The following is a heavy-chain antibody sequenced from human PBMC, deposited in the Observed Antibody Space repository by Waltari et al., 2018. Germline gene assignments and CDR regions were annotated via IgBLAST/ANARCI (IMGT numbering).Heavy chain of an antibody. CDR3: ARGGGGPGDY. CDR2: IYYSGST. CDR1: GGSISSYY. V-gene: IGHV4-59*01. J-gene: IGHJ4*02. Sequence: QVQLQESGPGLVKPSETLSLTCTVSGGSISSYYWSWIRQPPGKGLEWIGYIYYSGSTNYNPSLKSRVTISVDTSKNQFSLKLSSGTAADTAVYDCARGGGGPGDYWGQGTLVTVSS. D-gene: IGHD3-16*01.